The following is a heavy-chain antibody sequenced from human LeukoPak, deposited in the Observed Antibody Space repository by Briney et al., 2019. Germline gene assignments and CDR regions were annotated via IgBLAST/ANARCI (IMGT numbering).Heavy chain of an antibody. J-gene: IGHJ4*02. CDR3: ASPSLYCSSTSCFDLDY. CDR1: GFTFSSYA. CDR2: ISYDGSNK. Sequence: GGSLRLSRAASGFTFSSYAMHWVRQAPGKGLEWVAVISYDGSNKYYADSVKGRFTISRDNSKNTLYLQMNSLRAEDTAVYYCASPSLYCSSTSCFDLDYWGQGTLVTVSS. V-gene: IGHV3-30-3*01. D-gene: IGHD2-2*01.